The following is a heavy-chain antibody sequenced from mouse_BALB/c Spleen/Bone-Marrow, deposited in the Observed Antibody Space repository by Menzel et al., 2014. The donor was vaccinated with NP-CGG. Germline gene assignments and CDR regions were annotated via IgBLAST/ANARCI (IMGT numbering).Heavy chain of an antibody. D-gene: IGHD1-2*01. CDR2: INSNGGRT. CDR1: GFTFSSYG. Sequence: EVKVVDSGGGLVQPGGSLKLSCAASGFTFSSYGMSWVRQTPDKRLELVATINSNGGRTYYPDSVKGRFTISRDNAKNTLYLQMSSLKSEDTAMYYCARDSLLRSLYAMDYWGQGTSVTVSS. J-gene: IGHJ4*01. V-gene: IGHV5-6-3*01. CDR3: ARDSLLRSLYAMDY.